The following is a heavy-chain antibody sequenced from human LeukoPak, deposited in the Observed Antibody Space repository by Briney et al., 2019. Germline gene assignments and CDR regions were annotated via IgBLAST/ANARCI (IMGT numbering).Heavy chain of an antibody. D-gene: IGHD6-13*01. CDR2: ISYDGSNK. V-gene: IGHV3-30*18. CDR3: AKDVIAAAGTCLFDY. CDR1: GFTFSSYG. Sequence: GGSLRLSCAASGFTFSSYGMHWVRQAPGKGLEWVAVISYDGSNKYYADSVKGRFTISRDNSKNTLYLQMSSLRAEDTAVYYCAKDVIAAAGTCLFDYWGQGTLVTVSS. J-gene: IGHJ4*02.